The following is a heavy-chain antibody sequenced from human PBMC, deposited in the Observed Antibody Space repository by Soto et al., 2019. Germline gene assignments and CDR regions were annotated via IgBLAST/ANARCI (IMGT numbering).Heavy chain of an antibody. Sequence: SETLSLTCTVSGGSISSYYWSWIRQPAGKGLEWIGRIYTSGRTNYNPSLKSRVTMSVDTSKNQFSLKLSSVTAADTAVYYCARDAGATPKPITMVRGANYYYYYGMDVWGQGTTVTVSS. CDR1: GGSISSYY. CDR2: IYTSGRT. D-gene: IGHD3-10*01. CDR3: ARDAGATPKPITMVRGANYYYYYGMDV. J-gene: IGHJ6*02. V-gene: IGHV4-4*07.